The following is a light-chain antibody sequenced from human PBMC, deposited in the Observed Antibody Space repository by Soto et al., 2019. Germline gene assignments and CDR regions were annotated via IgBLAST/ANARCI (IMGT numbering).Light chain of an antibody. J-gene: IGKJ1*01. Sequence: EIVMTQSPATLSVSPGERATLSCRASQSVSGNLAWYHQKPGQAPRLLIYGASTRATGIPARFSGSGSGTEFTLTISSLQSEDFAVYYCHQYNNWPPGTFGQGTKVEIK. V-gene: IGKV3-15*01. CDR3: HQYNNWPPGT. CDR2: GAS. CDR1: QSVSGN.